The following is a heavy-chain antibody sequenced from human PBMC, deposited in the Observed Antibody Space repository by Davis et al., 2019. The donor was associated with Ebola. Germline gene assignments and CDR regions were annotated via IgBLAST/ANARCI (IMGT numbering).Heavy chain of an antibody. CDR1: GYTFSGFG. CDR3: AREMQQSGGGAHDY. V-gene: IGHV1-18*01. D-gene: IGHD1-26*01. CDR2: INSYIHNT. J-gene: IGHJ4*02. Sequence: ASVKVSCKTSGYTFSGFGISWVRQAPGQGLEWMGWINSYIHNTNSAQKFKGRVTMTTDTSTRTVYMELRSLTFDDTAIYYCAREMQQSGGGAHDYWGQGTLVIVSP.